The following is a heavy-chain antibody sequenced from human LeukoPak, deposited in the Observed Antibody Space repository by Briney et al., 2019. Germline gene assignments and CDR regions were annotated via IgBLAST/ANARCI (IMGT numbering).Heavy chain of an antibody. CDR1: GFTFSFHS. D-gene: IGHD4-23*01. V-gene: IGHV3-48*04. J-gene: IGHJ5*01. CDR3: ARDRRWAVGLWFDS. Sequence: GGSLRLSCAASGFTFSFHSMNWVRQAPGRGLEWVSNINGDSGTINYADSVKGRFTISRDNAKNSLYLQMNSLRAEDTAIYYCARDRRWAVGLWFDSWGQGTLVTVSS. CDR2: INGDSGTI.